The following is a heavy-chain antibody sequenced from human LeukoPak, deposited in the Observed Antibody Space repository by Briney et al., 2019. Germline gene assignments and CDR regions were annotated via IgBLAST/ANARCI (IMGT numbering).Heavy chain of an antibody. CDR1: GFTFSSYA. CDR2: ISYDGSNK. D-gene: IGHD6-13*01. Sequence: TGGSLRLSCAASGFTFSSYAMHWVRQAPGKGLEWVAVISYDGSNKYYADSVRGRFTISRDNSENTLYLQMNSLRAEDTAVYYCVRDPANGRSWPSYYYYGMDVWGQGTTVTVSS. J-gene: IGHJ6*02. CDR3: VRDPANGRSWPSYYYYGMDV. V-gene: IGHV3-30*04.